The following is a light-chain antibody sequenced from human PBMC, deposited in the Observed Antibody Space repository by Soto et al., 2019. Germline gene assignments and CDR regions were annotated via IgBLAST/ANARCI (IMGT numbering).Light chain of an antibody. Sequence: QSVPTQPPSVSGAPGQRVTISCTGSSSNIGALYDVNWYQQLPGTAPKLLIYDNNNRPSGVPDRFSGSKSGTSASLAITGLQAEDEADYYCQSYDNSLSGHVVFGGGTKVTVL. J-gene: IGLJ2*01. CDR3: QSYDNSLSGHVV. V-gene: IGLV1-40*01. CDR2: DNN. CDR1: SSNIGALYD.